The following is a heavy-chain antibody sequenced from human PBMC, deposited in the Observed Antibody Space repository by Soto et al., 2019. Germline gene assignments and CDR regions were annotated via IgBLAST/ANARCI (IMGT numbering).Heavy chain of an antibody. V-gene: IGHV4-31*03. CDR1: GGSISTGGYY. CDR2: IYYSGST. D-gene: IGHD4-17*01. Sequence: QVQLQEAGPGLVKPSQTLSLTCTVSGGSISTGGYYWSCIRQHPGNGLGWIGYIYYSGSTYHNPPLKCRLTISVHTAKNLFALQLSSVTAADTAVYYCARSSQSTVTTVDYWGQGTLVTVSS. CDR3: ARSSQSTVTTVDY. J-gene: IGHJ4*02.